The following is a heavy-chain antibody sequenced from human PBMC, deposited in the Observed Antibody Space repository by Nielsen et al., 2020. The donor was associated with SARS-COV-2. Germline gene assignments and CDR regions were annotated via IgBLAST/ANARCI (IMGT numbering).Heavy chain of an antibody. Sequence: GSLRLSCTVSGGSISSSSYNWGWIRQPPGKGLEWIGSIYYSGSTYYNPSLKSRVTISVDTSKNQFSLKLSSVTAADTAVYYCARLVATTLRYFDWVAYFDYWGQGTLVTVSS. CDR2: IYYSGST. CDR1: GGSISSSSYN. V-gene: IGHV4-39*01. J-gene: IGHJ4*02. CDR3: ARLVATTLRYFDWVAYFDY. D-gene: IGHD3-9*01.